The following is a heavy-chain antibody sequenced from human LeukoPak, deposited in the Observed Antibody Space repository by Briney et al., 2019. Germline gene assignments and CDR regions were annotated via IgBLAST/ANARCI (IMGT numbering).Heavy chain of an antibody. J-gene: IGHJ4*02. Sequence: GGSLRLSCAASGFTFSNYAMNWVRRAPGKGLEWVSSITGSGGSTYYADSVKGRFTISRDSSKNTLYLQMNSLRAEDMAVYYCAKGLLVDPGWGQGTLVTVSS. D-gene: IGHD2-8*01. CDR2: ITGSGGST. V-gene: IGHV3-23*01. CDR3: AKGLLVDPG. CDR1: GFTFSNYA.